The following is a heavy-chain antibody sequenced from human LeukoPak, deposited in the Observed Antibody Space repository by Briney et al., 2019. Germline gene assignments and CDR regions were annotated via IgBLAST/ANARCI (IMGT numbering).Heavy chain of an antibody. CDR1: GYTFTGYY. V-gene: IGHV1-2*02. Sequence: ASVKVSCKASGYTFTGYYMHWVRQAPGQGLEWMGWINPNSGGTNYAQKFQGRVTMTRDTSISTAYMELSRLRSDDTAVYYCARDRRDYNILTGYYNRYYFDYWGQGTLVTVSS. CDR3: ARDRRDYNILTGYYNRYYFDY. J-gene: IGHJ4*02. D-gene: IGHD3-9*01. CDR2: INPNSGGT.